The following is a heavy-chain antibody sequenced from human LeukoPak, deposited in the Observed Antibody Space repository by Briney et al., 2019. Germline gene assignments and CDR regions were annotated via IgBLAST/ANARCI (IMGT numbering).Heavy chain of an antibody. CDR3: AKDAYSGSYPFDY. D-gene: IGHD1-26*01. Sequence: GGSLRLSCAASGFIFSSYAMSWVRQAPGKGLEWVSTITSGDDSTYYADSVKGRFTISRDNSKNTLYLQMNSLRAEDTAVYYCAKDAYSGSYPFDYWGQGTLVTVSS. J-gene: IGHJ4*02. CDR1: GFIFSSYA. V-gene: IGHV3-23*01. CDR2: ITSGDDST.